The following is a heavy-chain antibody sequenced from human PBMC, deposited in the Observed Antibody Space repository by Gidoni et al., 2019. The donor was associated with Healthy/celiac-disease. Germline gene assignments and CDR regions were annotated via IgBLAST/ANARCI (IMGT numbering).Heavy chain of an antibody. CDR1: GGSVSSGSYY. CDR2: IYYSGST. Sequence: QVQLQESGPGLVTPSETLSLTCTVSGGSVSSGSYYWSWIRQPPGKGLEWIGYIYYSGSTNYNPSLKSRVTISVDTSKNQFSLKLSSVTAADTAVYYCARGSYYDFWSGYFGGMDVWGQGTTVTVSS. D-gene: IGHD3-3*01. CDR3: ARGSYYDFWSGYFGGMDV. J-gene: IGHJ6*02. V-gene: IGHV4-61*01.